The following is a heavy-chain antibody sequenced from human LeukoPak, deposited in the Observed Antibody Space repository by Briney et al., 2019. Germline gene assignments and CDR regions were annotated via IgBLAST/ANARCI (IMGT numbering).Heavy chain of an antibody. CDR3: AKDFCSSTSCHYYYYYYYMDV. J-gene: IGHJ6*03. V-gene: IGHV3-30*02. CDR1: GFTFSSYS. Sequence: GGSLRLSCAASGFTFSSYSMNWVRQAPGKGLEWVAFIRYDGSNKYYADSVKGRFTISRDNSKNTLYLQMNSLRAEDTAVYYCAKDFCSSTSCHYYYYYYYMDVWGKGTTVTISS. D-gene: IGHD2-2*01. CDR2: IRYDGSNK.